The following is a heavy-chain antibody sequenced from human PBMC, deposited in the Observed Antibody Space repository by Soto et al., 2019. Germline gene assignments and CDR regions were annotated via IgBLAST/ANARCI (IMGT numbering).Heavy chain of an antibody. CDR3: ARYCSGGSCYPNYYYYGMDV. Sequence: QVQLQESGPGLVKPSGTLSLTCAVSGGSISSSNWWSWVRQPPGKGLEWIGEIYHSGSTNYNPSLKSRVTISVDKSKSQFSLKLSSVTAADTAVYYCARYCSGGSCYPNYYYYGMDVWGQGTTVTVSS. J-gene: IGHJ6*02. D-gene: IGHD2-15*01. CDR1: GGSISSSNW. CDR2: IYHSGST. V-gene: IGHV4-4*02.